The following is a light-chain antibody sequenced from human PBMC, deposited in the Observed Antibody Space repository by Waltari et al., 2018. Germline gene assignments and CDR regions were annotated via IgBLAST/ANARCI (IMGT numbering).Light chain of an antibody. CDR2: GVS. J-gene: IGKJ2*01. CDR3: QQYNNWPPYT. CDR1: QSVGSN. V-gene: IGKV3-15*01. Sequence: EIVMTQSPVTLSLSPGERATLSCRASQSVGSNLAWYQQKPGQAPRLLIYGVSNRVNGIPARFSGTGSWTEFTLNLSRLQSEDFAVYYCQQYNNWPPYTFGQGTRLEI.